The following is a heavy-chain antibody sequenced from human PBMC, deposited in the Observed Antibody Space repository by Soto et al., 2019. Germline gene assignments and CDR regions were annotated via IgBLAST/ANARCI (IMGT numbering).Heavy chain of an antibody. J-gene: IGHJ5*02. CDR3: ARVPTIFGVVISFDP. V-gene: IGHV4-30-4*01. D-gene: IGHD3-3*01. CDR1: GGSISSGDYY. CDR2: IYYSGST. Sequence: PSETLSLTCTVSGGSISSGDYYWSWIRQPPGKGLEWIGYIYYSGSTYYNPSLKSRVTISVDTSKNQFSLKLSSVTAADTAVYYCARVPTIFGVVISFDPWGQGTLVTVSS.